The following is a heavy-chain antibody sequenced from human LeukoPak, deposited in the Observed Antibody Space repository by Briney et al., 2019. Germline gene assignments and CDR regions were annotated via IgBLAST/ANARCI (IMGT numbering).Heavy chain of an antibody. D-gene: IGHD2-8*01. CDR2: ISGSGDST. V-gene: IGHV3-23*01. Sequence: VGSLRLSCAASGFTFSNYAMTWVRQAPGKGLEWVSTISGSGDSTYYADSVRGRFTISRDDSKSTLYLQMNSLRAEDTAVYYCAKTPDYCTNGVCYTLHYFDYWGQGTLVTVSS. CDR3: AKTPDYCTNGVCYTLHYFDY. CDR1: GFTFSNYA. J-gene: IGHJ4*02.